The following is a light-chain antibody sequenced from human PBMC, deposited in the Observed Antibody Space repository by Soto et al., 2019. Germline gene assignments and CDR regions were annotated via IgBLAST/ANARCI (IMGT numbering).Light chain of an antibody. CDR3: AAWDDSLNVLV. V-gene: IGLV1-44*01. CDR2: SNN. CDR1: SSNIGSNT. Sequence: QSALTQPPSASGTPGQRVTISCSGSSSNIGSNTVNWYQQLPGTAPKLLIYSNNQRPSGVPDRFSGFKSGTSASLAISGLQSEDEADYYCAAWDDSLNVLVFGTGTKVTVL. J-gene: IGLJ1*01.